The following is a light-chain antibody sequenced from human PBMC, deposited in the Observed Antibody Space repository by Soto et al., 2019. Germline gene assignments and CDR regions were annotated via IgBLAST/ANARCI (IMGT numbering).Light chain of an antibody. V-gene: IGKV3-20*01. CDR1: QSVSSSY. Sequence: DIVLTQSPGTLSLSPGERATRSCRASQSVSSSYLAWYQQKPGQAPRLLIYGASSRANGIPDRFSGSGSGTDFPLTIRRLEPEDFAVYYCQQYGSSPQPFGQGTKVEIK. CDR3: QQYGSSPQP. J-gene: IGKJ1*01. CDR2: GAS.